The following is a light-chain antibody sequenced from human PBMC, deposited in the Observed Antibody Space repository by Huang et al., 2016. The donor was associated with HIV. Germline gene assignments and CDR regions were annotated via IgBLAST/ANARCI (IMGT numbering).Light chain of an antibody. Sequence: EIVLTQSPGTLSLSPGERATLSCRGSQSLRDSYLAWYQQKPGQAPRLLIYGASSRATGIPDRFSGSGSGTDFTLTISRLEPEDFAVYYCQQYDRSPVTFGGGTRVEIK. CDR1: QSLRDSY. V-gene: IGKV3-20*01. CDR2: GAS. CDR3: QQYDRSPVT. J-gene: IGKJ4*01.